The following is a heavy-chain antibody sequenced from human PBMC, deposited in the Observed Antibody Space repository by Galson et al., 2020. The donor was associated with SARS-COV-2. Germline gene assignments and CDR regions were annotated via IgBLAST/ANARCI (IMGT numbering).Heavy chain of an antibody. Sequence: GESLKISCLASGFMFSDFAMHWVRQAPGKGLEYVSALSPNGATSFYADSVNGRFTMSRDNSKNTFYLQMTGLRVEDTAFYYCLSFSSTRDNYWGQGTLVTVTS. V-gene: IGHV3-64D*09. CDR2: LSPNGATS. D-gene: IGHD6-13*01. CDR3: LSFSSTRDNY. CDR1: GFMFSDFA. J-gene: IGHJ4*02.